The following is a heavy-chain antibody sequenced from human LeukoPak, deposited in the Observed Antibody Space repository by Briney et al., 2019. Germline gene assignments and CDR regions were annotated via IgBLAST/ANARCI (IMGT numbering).Heavy chain of an antibody. D-gene: IGHD6-6*01. CDR2: IYTSGST. V-gene: IGHV4-4*07. CDR1: GGSSSSYY. J-gene: IGHJ6*03. CDR3: AREIAARPYSYYMDV. Sequence: SETLSLTCTVSGGSSSSYYWGWIRQPAGKGLEWIGRIYTSGSTNYNPSLKSRVTMSVDTSKNQFSLKLSSVTAADTAVYYCAREIAARPYSYYMDVWGKGTTVTVSS.